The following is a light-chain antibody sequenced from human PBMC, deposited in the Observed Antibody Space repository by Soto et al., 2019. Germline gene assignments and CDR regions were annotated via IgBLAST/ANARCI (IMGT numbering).Light chain of an antibody. CDR1: SSNIGSYNY. V-gene: IGLV2-14*01. J-gene: IGLJ3*02. CDR2: EAS. CDR3: SSYTSTTTLVV. Sequence: QSVLTQPASVSGSPGQSITISCTGSSSNIGSYNYVSWYQQHPGKAPKLMIYEASKRPSGVSNRFSGSKSGNTASLTISGLQAEDEGDYYCSSYTSTTTLVVFGGGTKLTVL.